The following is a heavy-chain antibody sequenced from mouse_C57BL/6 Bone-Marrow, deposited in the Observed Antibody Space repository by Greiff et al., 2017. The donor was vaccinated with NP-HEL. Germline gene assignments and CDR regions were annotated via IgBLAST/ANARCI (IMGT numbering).Heavy chain of an antibody. CDR2: IWWGADK. Sequence: QVTLKESGPGILQPSQTLSLTCSFSGFSLSTFGMGVGWIRQPSGKGLEWLAHIWWGADKYSTPALKRRLTISKDTSQNQVFLKIANVDTADTATYYRARIGAQLGRGDYWGQGTTLTGSS. D-gene: IGHD4-1*02. CDR1: GFSLSTFGMG. J-gene: IGHJ2*01. V-gene: IGHV8-8*01. CDR3: ARIGAQLGRGDY.